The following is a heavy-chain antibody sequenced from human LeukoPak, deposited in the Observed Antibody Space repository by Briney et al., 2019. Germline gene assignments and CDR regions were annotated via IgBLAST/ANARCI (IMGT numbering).Heavy chain of an antibody. CDR3: AKIADYGDYAEY. Sequence: GGSLRLSRAASGFTFSRYWMSWARQAPGKGLEWVANIKQDGSEKYHVDSVKGRFTISRDNAKNSLYLQMNSLRAEDTAVYYCAKIADYGDYAEYWGQGTLVTVSS. D-gene: IGHD4-17*01. CDR1: GFTFSRYW. CDR2: IKQDGSEK. V-gene: IGHV3-7*01. J-gene: IGHJ4*02.